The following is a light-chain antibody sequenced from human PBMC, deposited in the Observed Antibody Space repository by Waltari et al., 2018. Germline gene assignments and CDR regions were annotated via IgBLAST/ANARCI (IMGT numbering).Light chain of an antibody. V-gene: IGKV3-11*01. CDR1: QGVTKY. CDR3: HHYYIPPLT. Sequence: EIVLTQSPAILSLSPGERATLSCRPSQGVTKYLSWYQLKPGQAPRLPIYDTSNRATGIPTRFSGSGSGTDFTLTISSLEPDDFAVYFWHHYYIPPLTFGQGTRLEIK. J-gene: IGKJ5*01. CDR2: DTS.